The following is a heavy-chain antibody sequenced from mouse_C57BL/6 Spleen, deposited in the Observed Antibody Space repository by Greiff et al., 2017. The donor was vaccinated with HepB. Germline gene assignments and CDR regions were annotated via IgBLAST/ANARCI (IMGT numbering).Heavy chain of an antibody. V-gene: IGHV1-80*01. CDR1: GYAFSSYW. Sequence: VQLVESGAELVKPGASVKISCKASGYAFSSYWMNWVKQRPGKGLEWIGQIYPGDGDTNYNGKFKGKATLTADKSSSTAYMQLSSLTSEDSAVYFCARFWRYYGSSYWYFDVWGTGTTVTVSS. D-gene: IGHD1-1*01. CDR2: IYPGDGDT. J-gene: IGHJ1*03. CDR3: ARFWRYYGSSYWYFDV.